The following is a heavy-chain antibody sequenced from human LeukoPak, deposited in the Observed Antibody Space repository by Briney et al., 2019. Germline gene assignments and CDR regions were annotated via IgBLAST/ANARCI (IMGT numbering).Heavy chain of an antibody. J-gene: IGHJ3*02. V-gene: IGHV3-21*01. Sequence: GGSLRLSCAASGFTFSSYNMNWVRQAPGKGLEWVSSISSSSSYIYYADSVKGRFTISRDNAKNSLYLQMNSLRAEDTAVYYCARAAYSSSWPNPDDAFDIWGQGTMVTVSS. CDR3: ARAAYSSSWPNPDDAFDI. CDR1: GFTFSSYN. D-gene: IGHD6-13*01. CDR2: ISSSSSYI.